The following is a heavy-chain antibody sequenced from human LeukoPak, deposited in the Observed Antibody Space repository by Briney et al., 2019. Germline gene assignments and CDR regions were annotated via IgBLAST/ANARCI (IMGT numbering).Heavy chain of an antibody. J-gene: IGHJ4*02. Sequence: ASVKVSCKVSGYTFTDYYMHWVQQAHGKGLEWMGLVDPEDGETIYAEKFQGRVTITADTSTDTAYMELSSLRSEDTAVYYCATAWEDQAYYFDYWGQGTLVTVSS. CDR1: GYTFTDYY. V-gene: IGHV1-69-2*01. D-gene: IGHD1-26*01. CDR3: ATAWEDQAYYFDY. CDR2: VDPEDGET.